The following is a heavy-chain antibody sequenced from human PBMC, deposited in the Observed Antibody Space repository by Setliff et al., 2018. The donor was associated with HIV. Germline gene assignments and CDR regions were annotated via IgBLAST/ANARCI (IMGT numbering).Heavy chain of an antibody. D-gene: IGHD3-3*01. CDR2: IYYSGTT. V-gene: IGHV4-39*01. J-gene: IGHJ6*02. Sequence: SETLSLTCTVSGGSISSSSYYWGWIRQPPGKGLEWIGNIYYSGTTYDNPSLKSRVTISVDTSKNQFSLKLNSVTAADTAVYYCARGFLNWLGFEQEYYGMDVWGQGTTVTVSS. CDR1: GGSISSSSYY. CDR3: ARGFLNWLGFEQEYYGMDV.